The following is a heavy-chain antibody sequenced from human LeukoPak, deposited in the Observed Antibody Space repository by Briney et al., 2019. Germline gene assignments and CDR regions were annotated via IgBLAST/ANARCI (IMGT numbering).Heavy chain of an antibody. J-gene: IGHJ4*02. CDR2: IKQDGSEK. V-gene: IGHV3-7*01. CDR3: ATKGGFAD. CDR1: GGSISSSF. Sequence: PSETLSLTCSVSGGSISSSFWSWIRQPPGKELEWVANIKQDGSEKYYVDSVKGRFTISRDNAKNSLYLQMNSLRAEDTAFYYCATKGGFADWGQGTLVTVSS. D-gene: IGHD5-12*01.